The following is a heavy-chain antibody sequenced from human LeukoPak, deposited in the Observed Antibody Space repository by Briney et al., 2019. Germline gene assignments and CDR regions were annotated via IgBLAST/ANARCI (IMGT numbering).Heavy chain of an antibody. D-gene: IGHD3-3*01. CDR3: ARLLYHDFWSGYYSAYYFNY. V-gene: IGHV4-39*07. J-gene: IGHJ4*02. CDR2: IYYSGST. Sequence: PSETLSLTCTVSGASIRRTNYYWGWIRQPPGKGLEWIGSIYYSGSTYYNPSLKSRVTISVDMSKNQLSLKLSSVTAADTAVYYCARLLYHDFWSGYYSAYYFNYWGQGTLVTVSS. CDR1: GASIRRTNYY.